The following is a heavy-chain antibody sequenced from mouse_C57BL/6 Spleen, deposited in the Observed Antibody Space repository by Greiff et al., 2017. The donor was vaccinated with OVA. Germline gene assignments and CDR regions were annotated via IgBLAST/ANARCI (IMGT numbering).Heavy chain of an antibody. J-gene: IGHJ2*01. Sequence: EVHLVESEGGLVQPGSSMKLSCTASGFTFSDYYMAWVRQVPEKGLEWVANINYDGSSTYYLDSLKSRFIISRDNAKNILYLQMSSLKSEDTATYYCARGGSSLYYFDYWGQGTTLTVSS. CDR2: INYDGSST. CDR3: ARGGSSLYYFDY. D-gene: IGHD1-1*01. CDR1: GFTFSDYY. V-gene: IGHV5-16*01.